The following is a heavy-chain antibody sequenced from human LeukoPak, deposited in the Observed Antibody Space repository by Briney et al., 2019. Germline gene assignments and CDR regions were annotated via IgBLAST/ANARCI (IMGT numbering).Heavy chain of an antibody. Sequence: GGSLRLSCAASGFTFSGYSMTWIRQAPGKGLEWVSYISSRDSTIYYADSVKGRFTISRDNAKNSLYLQLNSLRAEDTAVYYCARDLIIVGATTDFDYWGQGTLVTVSS. J-gene: IGHJ4*02. CDR1: GFTFSGYS. D-gene: IGHD1-26*01. CDR3: ARDLIIVGATTDFDY. V-gene: IGHV3-11*04. CDR2: ISSRDSTI.